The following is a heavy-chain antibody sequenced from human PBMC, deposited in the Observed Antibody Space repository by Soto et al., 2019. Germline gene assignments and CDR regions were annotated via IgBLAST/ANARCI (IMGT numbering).Heavy chain of an antibody. D-gene: IGHD1-26*01. CDR3: ARGSVLYSGTWWYFDL. Sequence: VGSLRLSCAASGFTFSSYAMHWVRQAPGKGLEWVAVISYDGSNKYYADSVKGRFTISRDNSKNTLYLQMNSLRAEDTAVYYCARGSVLYSGTWWYFDLWGRGTPVTVSS. V-gene: IGHV3-30-3*01. CDR1: GFTFSSYA. J-gene: IGHJ2*01. CDR2: ISYDGSNK.